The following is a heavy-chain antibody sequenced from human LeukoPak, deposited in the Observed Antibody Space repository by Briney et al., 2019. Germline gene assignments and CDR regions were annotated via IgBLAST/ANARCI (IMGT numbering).Heavy chain of an antibody. D-gene: IGHD2-15*01. CDR1: GYTFTSYY. J-gene: IGHJ5*02. CDR3: ARAGRVGIVVVVAAHNWFDP. Sequence: ASVKVSCKASGYTFTSYYMHWVRQAPGQGLEWMGIINLSGGSTSYAQKFQGRVTMTRDTSTSTVYMELSSLRSEDTAVYYCARAGRVGIVVVVAAHNWFDPWGQGTLVTVSS. CDR2: INLSGGST. V-gene: IGHV1-46*01.